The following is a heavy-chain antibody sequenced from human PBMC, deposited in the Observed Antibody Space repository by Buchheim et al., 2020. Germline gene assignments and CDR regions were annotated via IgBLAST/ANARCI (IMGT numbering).Heavy chain of an antibody. CDR2: IWYDGSNK. CDR3: ARDIYYDSSGYWADWYYYGMDV. J-gene: IGHJ6*02. Sequence: QVQLVESGGGVVQPGRSLRLSCAASGFTFSSYGMHWVRQAPGKGLEWVAVIWYDGSNKYYADSVKGRLTISRDNSKNTLYMQMNSLRAEDTAVYYCARDIYYDSSGYWADWYYYGMDVWGQGTT. V-gene: IGHV3-33*01. D-gene: IGHD3-22*01. CDR1: GFTFSSYG.